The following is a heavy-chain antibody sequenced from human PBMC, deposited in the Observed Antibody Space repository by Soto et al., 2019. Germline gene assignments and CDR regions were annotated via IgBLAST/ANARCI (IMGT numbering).Heavy chain of an antibody. CDR2: INHSGST. V-gene: IGHV4-34*01. CDR1: GGSFSGYY. CDR3: ARSRRGGYYGSGSALVY. J-gene: IGHJ4*02. D-gene: IGHD3-10*01. Sequence: SETLSLTCAVYGGSFSGYYWSWIRQPPGKGLEWIGEINHSGSTNYNPSLKSRVTISVDTSKNQFSLKLSSVTAADTAVYYCARSRRGGYYGSGSALVYWGQGTLVTVSS.